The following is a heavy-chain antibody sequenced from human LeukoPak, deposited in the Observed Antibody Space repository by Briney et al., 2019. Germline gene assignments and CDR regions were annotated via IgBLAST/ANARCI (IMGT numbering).Heavy chain of an antibody. D-gene: IGHD6-13*01. CDR2: IYYSGST. Sequence: SETLSLTCTVSGGSISSSSYYGGWIRQPPGKGLEWIGSIYYSGSTYYNPSLKSRVTISVDTSKNQFSLKLSSVTAADTAVYYCARRGSSWTDINPVDYWGQGTLVTVSS. CDR3: ARRGSSWTDINPVDY. CDR1: GGSISSSSYY. J-gene: IGHJ4*02. V-gene: IGHV4-39*01.